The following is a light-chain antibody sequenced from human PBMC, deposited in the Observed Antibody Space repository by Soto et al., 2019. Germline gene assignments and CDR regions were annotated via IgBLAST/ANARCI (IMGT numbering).Light chain of an antibody. J-gene: IGLJ1*01. CDR3: SSYTSSSKNV. V-gene: IGLV2-14*01. Sequence: QSALTQPASVSGSPGQSITISCNGTSSDVGGYNYVSWYQQHPGKAPKLMIYDVSNRPSGVSNRFSGSKSGNTASLTISGLQAEDEADYYCSSYTSSSKNVFGTGTKVTVL. CDR1: SSDVGGYNY. CDR2: DVS.